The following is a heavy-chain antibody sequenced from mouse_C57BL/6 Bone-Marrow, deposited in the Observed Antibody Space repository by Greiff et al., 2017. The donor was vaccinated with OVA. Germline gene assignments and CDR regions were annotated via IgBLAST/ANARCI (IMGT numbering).Heavy chain of an antibody. Sequence: VKLVESGAELARPGASVKLSCKASGYTFTSYGISWVKQRTGQGLEWIGEIYPRSGNTYYNEKFKGKATLTADKSSSTAYMELRSLTSEDSAVYFCARGHYYGSSSWFAYWGQGTLVTVSA. V-gene: IGHV1-81*01. D-gene: IGHD1-1*01. CDR2: IYPRSGNT. CDR1: GYTFTSYG. J-gene: IGHJ3*01. CDR3: ARGHYYGSSSWFAY.